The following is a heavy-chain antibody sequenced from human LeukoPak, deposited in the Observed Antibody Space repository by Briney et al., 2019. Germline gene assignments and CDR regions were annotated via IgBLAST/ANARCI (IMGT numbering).Heavy chain of an antibody. V-gene: IGHV3-33*01. Sequence: GGSLRLSCAASGFTFSSYGMHWVRQAPGKGLEWVAVIWYDGSNKYYADSVKGRFTISRDNSKNTLYLQMNSLRAEDTAVYYCASIGLSHYYDSSGYMARAFDIWGQGTMLTVSS. D-gene: IGHD3-22*01. J-gene: IGHJ3*02. CDR3: ASIGLSHYYDSSGYMARAFDI. CDR2: IWYDGSNK. CDR1: GFTFSSYG.